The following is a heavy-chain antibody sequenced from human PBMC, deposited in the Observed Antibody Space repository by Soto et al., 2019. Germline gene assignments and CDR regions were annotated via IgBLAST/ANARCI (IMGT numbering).Heavy chain of an antibody. V-gene: IGHV3-64D*08. CDR2: INSNGGSE. CDR3: VTNSGWSLRDSDY. Sequence: EVQLVESGGGLVQPGGSLRLSCSASGLTFSSFTMHWVRQAPGKGLEYVSAINSNGGSENYGDSVKRRFTISRDNPKNTLYLQMSSLRVEDTALYYCVTNSGWSLRDSDYWGQGTLVTVSS. D-gene: IGHD6-19*01. J-gene: IGHJ4*02. CDR1: GLTFSSFT.